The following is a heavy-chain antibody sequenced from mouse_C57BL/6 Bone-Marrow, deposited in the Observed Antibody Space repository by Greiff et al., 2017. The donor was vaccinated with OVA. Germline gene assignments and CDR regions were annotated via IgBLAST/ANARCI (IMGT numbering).Heavy chain of an antibody. D-gene: IGHD2-1*01. Sequence: VQLQQPGAELVKPGASVKLSCKASGYTFTSYWMHWVKQRPGQGLEWIGMIHPNSGSTNYNEKFKSKATLTVDKSSSTAYMQLSSLTSEDSAVYYCAREGIYYGYFDYWGQGTTLTVSS. J-gene: IGHJ2*01. CDR1: GYTFTSYW. CDR3: AREGIYYGYFDY. CDR2: IHPNSGST. V-gene: IGHV1-64*01.